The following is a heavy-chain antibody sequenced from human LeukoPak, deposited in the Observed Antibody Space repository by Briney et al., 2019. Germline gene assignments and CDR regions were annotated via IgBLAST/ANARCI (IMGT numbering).Heavy chain of an antibody. CDR3: AAGFN. D-gene: IGHD3-10*01. V-gene: IGHV4-30-2*01. J-gene: IGHJ4*02. CDR1: GGSISSGGYY. Sequence: PSETLSLTCTVSGGSISSGGYYWSWIRQPPGKGLEWIGEIYHSGSTNYNPSLKSRVTISVDKSKNQFSLKLSSVTAADTAVYYCAAGFNWGQGTLVTVSS. CDR2: IYHSGST.